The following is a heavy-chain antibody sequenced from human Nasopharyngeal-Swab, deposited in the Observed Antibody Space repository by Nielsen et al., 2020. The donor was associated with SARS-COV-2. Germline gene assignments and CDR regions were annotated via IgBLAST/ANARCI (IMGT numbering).Heavy chain of an antibody. D-gene: IGHD3-3*01. Sequence: GGSLSLSCAASGFPFSSYSMNWVRKAPGKGLEWVSSISSSSSYIYYADSVKGRFTISRDNAKNSLYLQMNSLRAEDTAVYYCARDRITIFGVEKPFDYWGQGTLVTVSS. J-gene: IGHJ4*02. CDR1: GFPFSSYS. CDR3: ARDRITIFGVEKPFDY. V-gene: IGHV3-21*01. CDR2: ISSSSSYI.